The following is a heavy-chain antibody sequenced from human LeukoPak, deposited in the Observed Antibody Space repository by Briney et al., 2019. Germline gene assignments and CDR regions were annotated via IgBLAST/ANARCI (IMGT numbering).Heavy chain of an antibody. J-gene: IGHJ4*02. CDR2: ISSSSSYI. CDR3: ARDQLTMVRTTSDDY. V-gene: IGHV3-21*01. Sequence: SGGSLRLSCAASGFTFSSYSMNWVRQAPGKGLEWVSSISSSSSYIYYADSVKVRFTISRDNAKNSLYLQMNSLRAEDTAVYYCARDQLTMVRTTSDDYWGQGTLVTVSS. D-gene: IGHD3-10*01. CDR1: GFTFSSYS.